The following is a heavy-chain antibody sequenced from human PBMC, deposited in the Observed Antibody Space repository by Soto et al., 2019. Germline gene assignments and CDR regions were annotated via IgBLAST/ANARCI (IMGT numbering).Heavy chain of an antibody. J-gene: IGHJ5*02. CDR1: GFTFSNYW. V-gene: IGHV3-74*03. CDR2: INSDGSST. D-gene: IGHD2-2*02. Sequence: EVQLVESGGALVQPGGSLRLSCAASGFTFSNYWMNWVRQAPGKGLVWVSYINSDGSSTKYADSVKGRFTITRDNAKNTLYMQMNSLRGEDTAVYDCEIYCGSYSCFTSPGWNPWGQGTLVTVSS. CDR3: EIYCGSYSCFTSPGWNP.